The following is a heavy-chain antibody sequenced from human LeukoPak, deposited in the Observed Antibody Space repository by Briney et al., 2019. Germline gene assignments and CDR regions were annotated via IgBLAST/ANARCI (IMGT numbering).Heavy chain of an antibody. CDR2: INHSGST. D-gene: IGHD4-17*01. J-gene: IGHJ4*02. CDR3: ASGPRESQVLGYGDYGALGY. CDR1: GGSFSGYY. V-gene: IGHV4-34*01. Sequence: SETLSLTCAVYGGSFSGYYWSWIRQPPGKGLEWIGEINHSGSTNYNPSLKSRVTISVDTSKNQFSLKLSSVTAADTAVYYCASGPRESQVLGYGDYGALGYWGQGTLVTVSS.